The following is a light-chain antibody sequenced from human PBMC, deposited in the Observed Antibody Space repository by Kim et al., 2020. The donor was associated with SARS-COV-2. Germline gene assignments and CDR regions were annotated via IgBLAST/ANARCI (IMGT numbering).Light chain of an antibody. CDR1: QSVSSSY. CDR2: GAS. V-gene: IGKV3-20*01. CDR3: QQYGSSSPWT. Sequence: EIVLTQSPGTLSLSPGERATLSCRASQSVSSSYLAWYQQKPGQAPRLLIYGASSRATGIPDRVSGSGSGTDFTLTISRLEPEDFAVYYCQQYGSSSPWTFGQGTKVDIK. J-gene: IGKJ1*01.